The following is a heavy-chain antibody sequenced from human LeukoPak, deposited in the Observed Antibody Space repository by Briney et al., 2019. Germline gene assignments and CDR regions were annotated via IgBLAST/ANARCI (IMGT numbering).Heavy chain of an antibody. CDR2: ISSSSSYI. CDR1: GFTFSSNW. V-gene: IGHV3-21*04. D-gene: IGHD6-13*01. CDR3: AKRRAVLAAAGYYFDY. Sequence: GGSLRLSCAASGFTFSSNWMTWVRQAPGKGLEWVSSISSSSSYIYYADSVKGRFTISRDNAKNSLYLQMNSLRAEDTAVYYCAKRRAVLAAAGYYFDYWGQGTLVTVSS. J-gene: IGHJ4*02.